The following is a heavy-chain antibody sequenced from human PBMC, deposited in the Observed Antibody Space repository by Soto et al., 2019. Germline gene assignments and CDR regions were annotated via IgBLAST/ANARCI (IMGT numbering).Heavy chain of an antibody. V-gene: IGHV3-21*01. CDR1: AFTFSSYS. D-gene: IGHD6-13*01. J-gene: IGHJ6*02. CDR3: VTHEAAGTFFDYYGMYV. Sequence: EVQLVESGGGLVKPGGSLRLSCAASAFTFSSYSMNWVRQAPGKGLEWVSSISSSSDYIYYADSVKGRFTISRDNAKNSLYLQMNSVRAEDTAVYYCVTHEAAGTFFDYYGMYVWGQGTTVTVSS. CDR2: ISSSSDYI.